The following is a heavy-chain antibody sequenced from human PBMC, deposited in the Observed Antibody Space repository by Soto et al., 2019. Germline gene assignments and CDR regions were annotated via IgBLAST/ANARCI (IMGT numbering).Heavy chain of an antibody. J-gene: IGHJ4*02. CDR1: GGSISSYY. Sequence: QVQLQESGPGLVKPSETLSLTCTVSGGSISSYYWSWIRQPPGKGLEWIGYIYYSGSTYYNPSLKSRVTISVDTSKNQFSLKLSSVTAADTAVYYCARGGHYGEIDYWGQGTLVTVSS. CDR2: IYYSGST. V-gene: IGHV4-30-4*01. D-gene: IGHD4-17*01. CDR3: ARGGHYGEIDY.